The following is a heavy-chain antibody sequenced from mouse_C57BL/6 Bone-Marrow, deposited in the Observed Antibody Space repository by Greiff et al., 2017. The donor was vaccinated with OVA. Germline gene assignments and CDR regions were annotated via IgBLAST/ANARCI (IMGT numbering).Heavy chain of an antibody. D-gene: IGHD1-1*01. V-gene: IGHV1-81*01. CDR3: ARSLYYYGSSWYFDV. Sequence: QVQLQQSGAELARPGASVKLSCQASGYTFTSYGISLVQQRTGQGLEWILELYPRSGNTYYNEKFKGKATLTTDKSSSTAYMELRSLTSEDSAVYFCARSLYYYGSSWYFDVWGTGTTVTVSS. J-gene: IGHJ1*03. CDR2: LYPRSGNT. CDR1: GYTFTSYG.